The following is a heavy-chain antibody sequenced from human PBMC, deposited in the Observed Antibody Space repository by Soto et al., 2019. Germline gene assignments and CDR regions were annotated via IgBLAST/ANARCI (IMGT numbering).Heavy chain of an antibody. CDR1: GFTFSDFY. CDR2: ISSSGSTI. D-gene: IGHD2-15*01. CDR3: ARVRGWQGGFGY. V-gene: IGHV3-11*01. Sequence: GGSRRLSCAASGFTFSDFYISWIRQAPGKGLEWVSYISSSGSTISYADSVKGRFTISTDNAKNSLYLQMNSLRAEDTAVYYCARVRGWQGGFGYWGQGTLVTVSS. J-gene: IGHJ4*02.